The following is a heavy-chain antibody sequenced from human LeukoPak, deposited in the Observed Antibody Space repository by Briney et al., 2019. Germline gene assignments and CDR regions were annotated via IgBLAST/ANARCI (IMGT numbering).Heavy chain of an antibody. Sequence: PGGSLRLSCAASGFTFSSYGMHWVRQAPGKGLEWVAVIWYDGSNKYYADSVKGRFTISRDNSKNTLYLQMNSLRAEDTAVYYCARDNDYEEIDYWGQGTLVTVSS. D-gene: IGHD4-17*01. V-gene: IGHV3-33*01. CDR2: IWYDGSNK. J-gene: IGHJ4*02. CDR1: GFTFSSYG. CDR3: ARDNDYEEIDY.